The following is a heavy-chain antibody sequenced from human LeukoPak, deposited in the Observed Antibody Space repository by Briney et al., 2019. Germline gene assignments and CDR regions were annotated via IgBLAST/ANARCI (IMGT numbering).Heavy chain of an antibody. Sequence: GGSLRLSCAASGFTLSSYNMKWVRQAPGKGLEWVSSISYRSTDIEYADSVKGRFTISRDNAKKSLYLQMSSLRAEDTAVYYCARVYSSSWYSGYLYMDVWGKGTTVTVSS. CDR2: ISYRSTDI. V-gene: IGHV3-21*01. D-gene: IGHD6-13*01. CDR1: GFTLSSYN. CDR3: ARVYSSSWYSGYLYMDV. J-gene: IGHJ6*03.